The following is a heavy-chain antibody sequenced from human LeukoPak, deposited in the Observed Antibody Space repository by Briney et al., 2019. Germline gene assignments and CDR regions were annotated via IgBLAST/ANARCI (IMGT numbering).Heavy chain of an antibody. J-gene: IGHJ4*02. CDR1: GYTFNTYG. V-gene: IGHV1-18*01. CDR3: AREGQLALDY. Sequence: GASVKVSCKASGYTFNTYGISWVRQAPGQGLEWMGWISGYNGNTNYAQKLQGRVTMTTDTSTTTAYMELRSLRSDDTAVYYCAREGQLALDYWGQGTLVTVSS. D-gene: IGHD6-13*01. CDR2: ISGYNGNT.